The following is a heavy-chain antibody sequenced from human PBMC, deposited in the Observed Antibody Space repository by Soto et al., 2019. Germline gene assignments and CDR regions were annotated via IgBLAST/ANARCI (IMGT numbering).Heavy chain of an antibody. J-gene: IGHJ5*02. CDR2: ISAYNGNT. D-gene: IGHD2-21*01. CDR3: ARDQGFRVVINSNWFDP. Sequence: ASVKVSCKASGYTFSRYGIMWVRQAPGQGLEWMGWISAYNGNTNSAEKLRGRLTMTTDASTATAYMELRSLRSDDTAIYYCARDQGFRVVINSNWFDPWGQGTLVTVSS. V-gene: IGHV1-18*01. CDR1: GYTFSRYG.